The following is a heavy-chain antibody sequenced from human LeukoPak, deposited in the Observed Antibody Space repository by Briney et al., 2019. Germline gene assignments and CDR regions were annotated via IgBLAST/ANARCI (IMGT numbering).Heavy chain of an antibody. CDR1: GYSFTSYW. J-gene: IGHJ6*03. V-gene: IGHV5-51*01. D-gene: IGHD3-10*01. CDR2: IYPGDSDT. Sequence: GESLKISCKGSGYSFTSYWIGWVRQMPGKGLEWMGIIYPGDSDTRYSPSFQGQVTISADKSISTAYLQWSSLKASDTAMYYCARRSWGSGSYTHYYYYMDVWGKGTTVTISS. CDR3: ARRSWGSGSYTHYYYYMDV.